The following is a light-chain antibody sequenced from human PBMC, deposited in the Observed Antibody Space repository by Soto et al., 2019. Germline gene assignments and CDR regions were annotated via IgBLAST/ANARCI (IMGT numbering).Light chain of an antibody. V-gene: IGKV1-39*01. Sequence: DIQMTQSPSSLSASVGDRVTITCRASQSIHIHLNWYQQKPGKAPKLLIYATSNLQSGVPSRFSGSGSGTDFTLNISNLQPEDFGSYYCQQSDRVPLTFGGGTKVESK. CDR1: QSIHIH. J-gene: IGKJ4*01. CDR2: ATS. CDR3: QQSDRVPLT.